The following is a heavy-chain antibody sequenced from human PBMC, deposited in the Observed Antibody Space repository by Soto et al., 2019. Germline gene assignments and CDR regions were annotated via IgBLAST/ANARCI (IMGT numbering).Heavy chain of an antibody. CDR2: INPANGNT. J-gene: IGHJ3*01. V-gene: IGHV1-3*01. Sequence: QVQLVQSGAEVKKPGASVKISCQHPGVTFRDTLINWVRQGPGQRLEWMGWINPANGNTSYSESFQGRVSISSLQSASTVYVALSDLTSEATAVYDCARDILHVSPRAIDAFEVWGHGTLITVSS. CDR3: ARDILHVSPRAIDAFEV. CDR1: GVTFRDTL.